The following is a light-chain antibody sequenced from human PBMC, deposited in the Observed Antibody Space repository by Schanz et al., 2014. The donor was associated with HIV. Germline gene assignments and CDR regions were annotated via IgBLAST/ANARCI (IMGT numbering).Light chain of an antibody. J-gene: IGKJ4*01. CDR2: DAS. CDR1: QSVSSSY. V-gene: IGKV3-20*01. CDR3: QHYADLPPT. Sequence: EIVLTQSPGTLSLSPGERATLSCRASQSVSSSYLAWYQQKPGQAPRLLIYDASNRATGIPARFSGSGSGTDFTFTISSLQPEDIATYYCQHYADLPPTFGGGTKVDI.